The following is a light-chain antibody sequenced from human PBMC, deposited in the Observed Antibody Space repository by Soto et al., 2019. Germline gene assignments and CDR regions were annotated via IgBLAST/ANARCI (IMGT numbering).Light chain of an antibody. V-gene: IGKV3-20*01. CDR2: TAS. CDR3: QLYGSSPPYI. Sequence: EILLTQSPGTLSLSPGERATLSCRASQSVSSSSLAWYQQRPGQAPRLLIFTASSRATGTPDRFSGSGSGTDFTLTISRLEPEDFAVYYCQLYGSSPPYIFGPGTKVDIK. CDR1: QSVSSSS. J-gene: IGKJ2*01.